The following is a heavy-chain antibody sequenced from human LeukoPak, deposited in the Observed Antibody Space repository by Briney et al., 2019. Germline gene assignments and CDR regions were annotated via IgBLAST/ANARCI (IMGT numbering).Heavy chain of an antibody. V-gene: IGHV3-21*01. Sequence: GGSLRLSCAASGFTFSSYTMNWVRQAPGKGLEWVSSISSSSGYIYYADSVKGRFTISRDNAKNSLYLQMNSLRAEDTAVYYCARDHIRGDSYFDYWGQGTLVTVSS. CDR3: ARDHIRGDSYFDY. J-gene: IGHJ4*02. D-gene: IGHD2-21*02. CDR2: ISSSSGYI. CDR1: GFTFSSYT.